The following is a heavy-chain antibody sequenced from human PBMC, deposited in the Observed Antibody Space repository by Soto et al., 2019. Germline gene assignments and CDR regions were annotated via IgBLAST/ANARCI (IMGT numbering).Heavy chain of an antibody. Sequence: SETLSLTCDVSGFSISSGYCWSWVRQAPGKGLEWIGSIYRSGNSYHNPSLETRLILSVDTSKNQFSLKLASVTAADTAIYYCAREKVGTTFFDNWGQGTQVTVSS. V-gene: IGHV4-38-2*02. J-gene: IGHJ4*02. CDR2: IYRSGNS. D-gene: IGHD1-1*01. CDR3: AREKVGTTFFDN. CDR1: GFSISSGYC.